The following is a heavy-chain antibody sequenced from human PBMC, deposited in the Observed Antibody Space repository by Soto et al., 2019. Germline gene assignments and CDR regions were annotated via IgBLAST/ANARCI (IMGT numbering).Heavy chain of an antibody. CDR2: IIPALGTA. CDR1: GGTFSSHT. V-gene: IGHV1-69*08. Sequence: QDQLVQSGAEVKKPGSSVKVSCKASGGTFSSHTFSWVRQAPGQGLEWMGRIIPALGTATYAQKFQGRVTITADESATTVYMELNSLRSEDRAVYYCARPDFGAYWYFDLWGRGTLVTVPS. D-gene: IGHD4-17*01. CDR3: ARPDFGAYWYFDL. J-gene: IGHJ2*01.